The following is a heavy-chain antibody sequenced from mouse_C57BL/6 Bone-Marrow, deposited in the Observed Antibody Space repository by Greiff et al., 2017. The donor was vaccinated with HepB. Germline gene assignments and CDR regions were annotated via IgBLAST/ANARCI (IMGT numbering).Heavy chain of an antibody. D-gene: IGHD2-3*01. V-gene: IGHV3-6*01. Sequence: EVQLVESGPGLVKPSQSLSLTCSVTGYSITSGYYWNWLRQFPGNKLEWMGYISYDGSNNYNPSLKNRISITRDTSKNQFFLKLNSVTTEDTATYYCARGGAYDGYSWYFDVWGTGTTVTVSS. J-gene: IGHJ1*03. CDR2: ISYDGSN. CDR3: ARGGAYDGYSWYFDV. CDR1: GYSITSGYY.